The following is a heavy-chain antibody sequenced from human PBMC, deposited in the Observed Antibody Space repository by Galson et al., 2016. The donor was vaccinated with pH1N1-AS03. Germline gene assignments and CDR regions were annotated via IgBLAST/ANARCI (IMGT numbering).Heavy chain of an antibody. CDR1: GYTFTDYY. V-gene: IGHV1-69-2*01. CDR2: VDPENGET. CDR3: TTRDHGDDLVDS. J-gene: IGHJ4*02. D-gene: IGHD2-21*02. Sequence: VKVSCKVSGYTFTDYYIHWVRQAPGQGLEWVALVDPENGETIYAEKFQGKVTVTADTSADTAYMDLNSLRSDDTAVYYCTTRDHGDDLVDSWGRGTLVTVSS.